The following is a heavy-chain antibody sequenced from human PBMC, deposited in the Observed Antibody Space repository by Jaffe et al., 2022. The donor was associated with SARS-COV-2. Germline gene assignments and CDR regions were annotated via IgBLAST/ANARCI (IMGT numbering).Heavy chain of an antibody. CDR1: GFTVSSNY. CDR2: IYSGGST. J-gene: IGHJ6*02. CDR3: ARDPHGSGSYPWETYGMDV. Sequence: EVQLVESGGGLVQPGGSLRLSCAASGFTVSSNYMSWVRQAPGKGLEWVSVIYSGGSTYYADSVKGRFTISRDNSKNTLYLQMNSLRAEDTAVYYCARDPHGSGSYPWETYGMDVWGQGTTVTVSS. D-gene: IGHD3-10*01. V-gene: IGHV3-66*02.